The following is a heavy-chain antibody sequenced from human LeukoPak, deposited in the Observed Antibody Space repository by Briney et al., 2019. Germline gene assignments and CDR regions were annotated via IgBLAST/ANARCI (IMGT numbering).Heavy chain of an antibody. CDR3: ARETTVTTRADFDY. J-gene: IGHJ4*02. D-gene: IGHD4-17*01. CDR2: ISAYNGNT. CDR1: GYTFTSYG. V-gene: IGHV1-18*01. Sequence: EASVKVSCKASGYTFTSYGISWVRQAPGQGLEWMGWISAYNGNTNYARKLQGRVTMTTDTSTSTAYMELRSLRSDDTAVYYCARETTVTTRADFDYWGQGTLVTVSS.